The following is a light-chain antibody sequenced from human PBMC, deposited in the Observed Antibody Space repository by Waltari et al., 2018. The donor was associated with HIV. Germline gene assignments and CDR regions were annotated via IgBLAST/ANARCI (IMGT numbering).Light chain of an antibody. J-gene: IGKJ4*02. Sequence: EIVLTQSPAPLSLSPGERATLSCRASQSVSSYLAWYQQKPGQAPRLPIYDASNRATGIPARFSGSGSGTDFTLTISSLEPEDFAVYYCQQRSNWPPLFGGGTKVEIK. CDR2: DAS. CDR3: QQRSNWPPL. V-gene: IGKV3-11*01. CDR1: QSVSSY.